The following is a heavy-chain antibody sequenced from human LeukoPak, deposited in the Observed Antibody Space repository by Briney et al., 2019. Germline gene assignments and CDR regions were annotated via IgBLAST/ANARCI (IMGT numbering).Heavy chain of an antibody. J-gene: IGHJ4*02. V-gene: IGHV3-30*02. CDR2: IRYDGSNK. Sequence: PGGPLRLSCAASGFTFSSYGMHWVRQAPGRGLEWVAFIRYDGSNKYYADSVKGRFTISRDNSKNTLYLQMIRLVAEDTAVYYCKKDHWPGYCTKGVCSFDYWGQGTVVSVSS. D-gene: IGHD2-8*01. CDR3: KKDHWPGYCTKGVCSFDY. CDR1: GFTFSSYG.